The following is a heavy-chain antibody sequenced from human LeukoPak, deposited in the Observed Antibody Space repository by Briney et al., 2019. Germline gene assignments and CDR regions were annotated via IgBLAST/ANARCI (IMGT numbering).Heavy chain of an antibody. Sequence: GESLKISCMGSGYSFTSYWIGWVRQMPGKGLEWMGIIYPGDSDTRYSPSFQGQVTISADKSISTAYLQWSSLKASDTATYYCARYFSYSSDDAFDIWGQGTMVTVSS. CDR3: ARYFSYSSDDAFDI. J-gene: IGHJ3*02. CDR1: GYSFTSYW. D-gene: IGHD6-25*01. V-gene: IGHV5-51*01. CDR2: IYPGDSDT.